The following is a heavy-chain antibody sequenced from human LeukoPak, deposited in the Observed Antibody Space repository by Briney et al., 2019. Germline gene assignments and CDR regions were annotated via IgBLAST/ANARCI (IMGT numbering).Heavy chain of an antibody. J-gene: IGHJ5*02. CDR2: IYYSGST. Sequence: SETLSLTCTVSGGPISSSSYYWGWIRQPPGKGPEWIGSIYYSGSTYYNPSLKSRVTISVDTSKNQFSLKLSSVTAADTAVYYCARQEDILTGLPWFDPWGQGTLVTVSS. V-gene: IGHV4-39*01. D-gene: IGHD3-9*01. CDR1: GGPISSSSYY. CDR3: ARQEDILTGLPWFDP.